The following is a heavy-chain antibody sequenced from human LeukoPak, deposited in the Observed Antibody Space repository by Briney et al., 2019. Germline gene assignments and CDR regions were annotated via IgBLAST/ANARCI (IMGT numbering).Heavy chain of an antibody. D-gene: IGHD3-10*01. CDR3: ARIFDSGSQAYFYYMDV. CDR2: IYSSGST. V-gene: IGHV4-59*01. CDR1: GGSIRGYY. Sequence: SETLSLTCTVSGGSIRGYYWSWIRQPPGKGLEWIGYIYSSGSTNYNPSLKSRVTMSVDTSKNQFSLKVSSVTAAATAVYYCARIFDSGSQAYFYYMDVWGKGTTVTISS. J-gene: IGHJ6*03.